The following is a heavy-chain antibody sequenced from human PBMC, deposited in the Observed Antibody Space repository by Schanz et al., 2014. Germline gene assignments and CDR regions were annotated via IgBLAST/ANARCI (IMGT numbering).Heavy chain of an antibody. CDR3: AKDSTHIDIVLVPTAIDY. Sequence: QVQVVESGGGLVKPGGSLRLSCAASGFTFRDYYMSWIRQAPGKGLEWVSDISSGSSYANYADSVKGRFTISRDNSKNTLYLHMNTLRSEDTAVYYCAKDSTHIDIVLVPTAIDYWGQGTLVTVSS. J-gene: IGHJ4*02. V-gene: IGHV3-11*06. CDR2: ISSGSSYA. D-gene: IGHD2-2*01. CDR1: GFTFRDYY.